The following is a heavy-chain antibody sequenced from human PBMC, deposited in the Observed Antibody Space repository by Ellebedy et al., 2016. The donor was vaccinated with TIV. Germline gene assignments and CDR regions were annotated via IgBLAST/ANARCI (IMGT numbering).Heavy chain of an antibody. J-gene: IGHJ4*02. D-gene: IGHD3-22*01. CDR1: GFTFSSYT. Sequence: GESLKISCAASGFTFSSYTMNWVRQAPGKGLEWLSQISSSSSSIYYADSVKGRFTISRDNAKNTVYLQMHSLRVEDTAVYYCARGVLNSGYYPDKWGPGTLVTVSS. CDR3: ARGVLNSGYYPDK. CDR2: ISSSSSSI. V-gene: IGHV3-48*04.